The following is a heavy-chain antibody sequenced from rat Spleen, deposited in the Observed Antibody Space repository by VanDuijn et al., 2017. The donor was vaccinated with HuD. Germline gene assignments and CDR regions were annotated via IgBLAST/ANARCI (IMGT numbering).Heavy chain of an antibody. D-gene: IGHD1-6*01. CDR1: GFTFSDYY. V-gene: IGHV5-22*01. Sequence: EVQLVESDGGLVQPGRSLKLSCVASGFTFSDYYMAWVRQAPKKGLEWVASISYEGSGTYYGDSVKGRFTISRDNAKNTQYLQMDSLRSEDTATYYCARKGILRPGGDYFDYWGQGVMVTVSS. J-gene: IGHJ2*01. CDR3: ARKGILRPGGDYFDY. CDR2: ISYEGSGT.